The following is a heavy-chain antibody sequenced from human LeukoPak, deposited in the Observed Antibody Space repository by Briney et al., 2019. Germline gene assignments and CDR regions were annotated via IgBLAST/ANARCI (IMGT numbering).Heavy chain of an antibody. Sequence: GGSLRLSCATSGFTFRSHAMHWVRQSPGKGLEWVAQIWYDGSNKYYADSVKGRFSVSRDNSKNTLYLQMNSLRVEDTAVYYCARDPIVATTMSDYWGQGTLVTVSS. J-gene: IGHJ4*02. CDR1: GFTFRSHA. V-gene: IGHV3-33*01. CDR2: IWYDGSNK. CDR3: ARDPIVATTMSDY. D-gene: IGHD5-12*01.